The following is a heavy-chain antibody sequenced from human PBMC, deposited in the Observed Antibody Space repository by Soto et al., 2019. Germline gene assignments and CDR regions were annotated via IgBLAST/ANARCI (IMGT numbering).Heavy chain of an antibody. CDR1: GFSLSTGTVD. J-gene: IGHJ4*02. V-gene: IGHV2-5*01. Sequence: QITLKESGPTLVKPTQTLTLTCTCSGFSLSTGTVDVGWSRQPPGEALEWLALMYRYDDKRYSPSLKSRLTIPKDTSKNQVVLTMTNMDPVDTATYYCAHGRAETGTGVLFDNWCQGALVIVAA. D-gene: IGHD1-1*01. CDR3: AHGRAETGTGVLFDN. CDR2: MYRYDDK.